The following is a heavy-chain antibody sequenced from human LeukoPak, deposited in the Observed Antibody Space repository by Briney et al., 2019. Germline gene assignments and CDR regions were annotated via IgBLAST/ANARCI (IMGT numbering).Heavy chain of an antibody. CDR3: ARGGSPVPTYFDF. V-gene: IGHV3-48*04. CDR1: GFTFSQYS. CDR2: IGRSGTPV. Sequence: GGSLRLSCAASGFTFSQYSMTWVRQAPGKGLEWISYIGRSGTPVYFADSVKGRFTISRDNANHLLYLQMNSLRAEDTAVYYCARGGSPVPTYFDFWGQGTLVTVSS. J-gene: IGHJ4*02. D-gene: IGHD6-25*01.